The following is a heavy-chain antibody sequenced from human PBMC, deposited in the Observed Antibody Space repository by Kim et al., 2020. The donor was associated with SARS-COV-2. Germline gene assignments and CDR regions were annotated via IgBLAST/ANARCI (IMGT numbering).Heavy chain of an antibody. CDR3: ARVMVRGIMRFYFDY. CDR2: ISYSGST. CDR1: GGSISSGDYY. V-gene: IGHV4-31*03. D-gene: IGHD3-10*01. J-gene: IGHJ4*02. Sequence: SETLSLTCTVSGGSISSGDYYWSWIRQHPGKGLEWIGYISYSGSTSFHPSLKSRLTISVDTSKNQFSLKLSSVTAADTAVYYCARVMVRGIMRFYFDYWGQGTLVTVSS.